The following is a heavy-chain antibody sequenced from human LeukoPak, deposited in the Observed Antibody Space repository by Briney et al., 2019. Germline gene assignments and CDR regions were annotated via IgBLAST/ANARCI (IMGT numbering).Heavy chain of an antibody. D-gene: IGHD2-2*01. J-gene: IGHJ4*02. CDR3: ARDRGDVVVPPAMHY. CDR2: IIPIFGTA. V-gene: IGHV1-69*13. CDR1: GGTFSSYA. Sequence: ASVKVSCKASGGTFSSYAISWVRQAPGQGLEWMGGIIPIFGTANYAQKFQGRVTITADESTSTAYMELSSLRSEDTAVYYCARDRGDVVVPPAMHYWGQGTLVSVSS.